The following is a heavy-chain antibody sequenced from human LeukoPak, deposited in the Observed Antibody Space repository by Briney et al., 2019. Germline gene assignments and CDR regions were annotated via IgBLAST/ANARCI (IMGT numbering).Heavy chain of an antibody. J-gene: IGHJ4*02. CDR2: ISGSGGST. V-gene: IGHV3-23*01. CDR3: AKDRTTMTNYFDY. D-gene: IGHD3-22*01. CDR1: GFTLSSYA. Sequence: PGGSLRLSCAASGFTLSSYAMSWVRQAPGKGLEWVSAISGSGGSTYYADSVKGRFTISRDNSKNTLYLQMNSLRADDTAIYYCAKDRTTMTNYFDYWGQGTLVTVSS.